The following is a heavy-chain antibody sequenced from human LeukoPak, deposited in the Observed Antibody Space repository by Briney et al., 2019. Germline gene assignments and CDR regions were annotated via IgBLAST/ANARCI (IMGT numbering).Heavy chain of an antibody. Sequence: SQTLSLTCAISGDSVSRNSAAWNWIRQPPSRGLEWLGRIYFRSKWYTDYAVSVRGRITFNPDTSKNQLSLQLNSVTPEDTAVYYCTRGAYGHVFDIWGQGTMVTVSS. J-gene: IGHJ3*02. V-gene: IGHV6-1*01. CDR2: IYFRSKWYT. D-gene: IGHD2-21*01. CDR3: TRGAYGHVFDI. CDR1: GDSVSRNSAA.